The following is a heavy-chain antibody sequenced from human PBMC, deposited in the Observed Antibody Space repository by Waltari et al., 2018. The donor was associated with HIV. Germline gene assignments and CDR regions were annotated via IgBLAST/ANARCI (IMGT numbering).Heavy chain of an antibody. CDR3: ARADQWGIFLDSYYGLDV. CDR1: KFWFSRYW. J-gene: IGHJ6*02. D-gene: IGHD1-26*01. Sequence: EALLVESGGGVVKPGGSLPLSCEASKFWFSRYWKVWVRQASGKGLEWGANINQNATKKNYVNSVKGRFSFARDNGKYSVFLEMNRLRVQDTAVYFCARADQWGIFLDSYYGLDVWGRGTTVIVSS. V-gene: IGHV3-7*01. CDR2: INQNATKK.